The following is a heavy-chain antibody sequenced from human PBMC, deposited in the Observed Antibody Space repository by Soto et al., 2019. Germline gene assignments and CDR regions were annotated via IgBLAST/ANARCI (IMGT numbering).Heavy chain of an antibody. CDR1: GGSFSGYY. CDR3: ARGPGIAARPRGKTWFDY. J-gene: IGHJ4*02. D-gene: IGHD6-6*01. CDR2: INHSGST. V-gene: IGHV4-34*01. Sequence: SETLSLTCAVYGGSFSGYYWSWIRQPPGKGLEWIGEINHSGSTNYNPSLKSRVTISVDTSKNQFSLKLSSVTAADTAVYYCARGPGIAARPRGKTWFDYWGQGTLVTVSS.